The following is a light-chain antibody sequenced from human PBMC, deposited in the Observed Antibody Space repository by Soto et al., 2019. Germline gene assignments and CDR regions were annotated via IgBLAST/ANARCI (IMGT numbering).Light chain of an antibody. CDR1: QRVLHSSNNRNF. CDR2: RAS. CDR3: QQYYSTPLT. J-gene: IGKJ4*01. V-gene: IGKV4-1*01. Sequence: DIVMTQSPDSLAVSLGERATINCKSSQRVLHSSNNRNFLAWYQQKPGQPPKLLIYRASTRESGVPDRFSGSGSGTDFTLTISSLQAEDVATYYCQQYYSTPLTFGGGSRVEIK.